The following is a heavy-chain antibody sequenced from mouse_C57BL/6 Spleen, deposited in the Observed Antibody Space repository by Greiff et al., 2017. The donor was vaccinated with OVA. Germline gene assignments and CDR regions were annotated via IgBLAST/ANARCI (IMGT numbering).Heavy chain of an antibody. CDR3: ARYGPQAWFAY. CDR1: GYTFTNYW. Sequence: VQLQESGAELVRPGTSVKMSCKASGYTFTNYWIGWAKQRPGHGLEWIGDIYPGGGYTNYNEKFKGKATLTADKSSSTAYMQFSSLTSEDSASYYCARYGPQAWFAYWGQGTLVTVSA. CDR2: IYPGGGYT. V-gene: IGHV1-63*01. D-gene: IGHD2-10*02. J-gene: IGHJ3*01.